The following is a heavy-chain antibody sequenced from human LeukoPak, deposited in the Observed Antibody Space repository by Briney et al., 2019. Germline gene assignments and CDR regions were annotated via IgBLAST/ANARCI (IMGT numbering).Heavy chain of an antibody. CDR1: GFTVSSNY. Sequence: GGSLRLSCAASGFTVSSNYMSWVRQAPGKGLEWVSVIYSGGSTYYADSVKGKFTISRDNSKNTLYLQMNSLRAEDTAVHYCARDLLRDAFDIWGQGTMVTVSS. J-gene: IGHJ3*02. D-gene: IGHD3-16*01. CDR3: ARDLLRDAFDI. CDR2: IYSGGST. V-gene: IGHV3-66*01.